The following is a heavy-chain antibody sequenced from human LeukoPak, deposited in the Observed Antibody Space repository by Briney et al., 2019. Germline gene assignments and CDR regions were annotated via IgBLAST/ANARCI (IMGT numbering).Heavy chain of an antibody. CDR2: INPNSGGT. CDR3: ARQVLPRLRYFDWAELWSSYYFDY. Sequence: GASVKVSCKASGYTFTGYYMHWVRQAPGQGLEWMGRINPNSGGTNCAQKFQGRVTMTRDTSISTAYMELSRLRSDDTAVYYCARQVLPRLRYFDWAELWSSYYFDYWGQGTLVTVSS. CDR1: GYTFTGYY. D-gene: IGHD3-9*01. V-gene: IGHV1-2*06. J-gene: IGHJ4*02.